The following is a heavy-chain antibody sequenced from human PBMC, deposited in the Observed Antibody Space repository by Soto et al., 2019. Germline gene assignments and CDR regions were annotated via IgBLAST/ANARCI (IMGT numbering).Heavy chain of an antibody. Sequence: QVQLVQSGAEVKKPGSSVKVSCKASGGTFSSSTISWVRQAPGQGLEWMGRIIPILGLADYAQHFQGRVTITADTSTSTAYMDLSSLTSDDTAVYYCARTFGGLQTWGFDPWGQGTLVTVSS. CDR1: GGTFSSST. CDR3: ARTFGGLQTWGFDP. CDR2: IIPILGLA. V-gene: IGHV1-69*02. D-gene: IGHD2-15*01. J-gene: IGHJ5*02.